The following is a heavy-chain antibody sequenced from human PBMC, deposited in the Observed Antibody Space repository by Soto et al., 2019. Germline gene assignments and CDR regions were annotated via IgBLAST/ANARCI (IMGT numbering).Heavy chain of an antibody. CDR1: GFTFSSYA. J-gene: IGHJ3*02. D-gene: IGHD6-19*01. CDR2: ISYDGSNK. V-gene: IGHV3-30-3*01. CDR3: ARWYSSGWSDAFDI. Sequence: QVQLVESGGGVVQHGRSLRLSCAASGFTFSSYAMHWVRQAPGKGLEWVAVISYDGSNKYYADSVKGRFTISRDNSKNTLYLQMNSLRAEDTAVYYCARWYSSGWSDAFDIWGQGTMVTVSS.